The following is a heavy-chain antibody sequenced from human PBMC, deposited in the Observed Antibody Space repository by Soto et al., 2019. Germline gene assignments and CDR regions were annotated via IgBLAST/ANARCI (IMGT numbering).Heavy chain of an antibody. J-gene: IGHJ4*02. CDR2: IYTSGST. CDR3: ARACSSNSCYDVFDY. CDR1: GGSISSYY. Sequence: SETLSLTCTVSGGSISSYYWSWIRQPAGKGLEWIGRIYTSGSTDYNPSLKSRVTMSVDTSKNQFSLKLSSVTAADTAVYYCARACSSNSCYDVFDYWGQGTLVTVSS. V-gene: IGHV4-4*07. D-gene: IGHD2-2*01.